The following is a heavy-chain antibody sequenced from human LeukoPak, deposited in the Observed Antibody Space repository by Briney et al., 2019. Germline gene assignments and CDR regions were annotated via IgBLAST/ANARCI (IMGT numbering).Heavy chain of an antibody. Sequence: GASVKVSCKASGYTFTSYGISWVRQAPGQGLEWMGWISAYNGNTNYAQKLQGRVTMTTDTSTSTAYMELSSLRSEDTAVYYCARNHDTYYYDSSGYSALGYWGQGTLVTVSS. CDR1: GYTFTSYG. CDR3: ARNHDTYYYDSSGYSALGY. D-gene: IGHD3-22*01. J-gene: IGHJ4*02. CDR2: ISAYNGNT. V-gene: IGHV1-18*01.